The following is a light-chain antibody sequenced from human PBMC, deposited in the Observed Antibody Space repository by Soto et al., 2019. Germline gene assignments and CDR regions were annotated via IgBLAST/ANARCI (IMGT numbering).Light chain of an antibody. V-gene: IGKV3-20*01. CDR3: QHYASLPWT. J-gene: IGKJ1*01. Sequence: DSVLTQSPGTLSLSPGERVTISCRASQSGSSTYLAWYQQKPGQAPRLLIYDASNRPTGIPDRFSGSGSGTNFTLTTTRLQPEDFAVYYCQHYASLPWTFGQGTKVDIK. CDR2: DAS. CDR1: QSGSSTY.